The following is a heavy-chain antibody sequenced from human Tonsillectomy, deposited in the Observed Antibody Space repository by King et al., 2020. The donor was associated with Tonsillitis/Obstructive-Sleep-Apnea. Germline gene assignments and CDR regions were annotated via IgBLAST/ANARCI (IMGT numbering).Heavy chain of an antibody. CDR2: IKSKTDGGTT. J-gene: IGHJ5*02. CDR3: TQDYYDSSGYYLGWFDP. Sequence: DVQLVESGGGLVKPGGSLRLSCAASGFTFSNAWMSWVRQAPGKGLEWVGRIKSKTDGGTTDYAAPVKGRFTISRDDSKNTLYLQMNSLKTEDTAVYYCTQDYYDSSGYYLGWFDPWGQGTLVTVSS. CDR1: GFTFSNAW. D-gene: IGHD3-22*01. V-gene: IGHV3-15*07.